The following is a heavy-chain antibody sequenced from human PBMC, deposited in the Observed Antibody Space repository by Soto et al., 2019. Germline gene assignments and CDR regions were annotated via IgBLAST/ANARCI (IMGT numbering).Heavy chain of an antibody. CDR1: GFTFSSYA. CDR3: ARDLAGY. D-gene: IGHD3-3*02. V-gene: IGHV3-30-3*01. CDR2: ISYDGSNK. J-gene: IGHJ4*02. Sequence: QVQLVESGGGVVQPGRSLRLSCAASGFTFSSYAMHWVRQAPGKGLEWVAVISYDGSNKNYADSVKGRFTISRDNSKNTLYLQMNSLRAEDTAVYYCARDLAGYWGQGTLVTVSS.